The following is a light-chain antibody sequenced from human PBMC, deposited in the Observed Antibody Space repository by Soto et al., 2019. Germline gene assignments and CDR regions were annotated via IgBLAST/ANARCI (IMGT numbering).Light chain of an antibody. CDR1: SGHSSYA. Sequence: QLVLTQSPSXXXXXXXXXXXTCTLSSGHSSYAIAWHQQQPGKGPRYLMKINSGGSHTKGDGIPDRFSGSRFGAERHLSISSLQSEDEADYYCQTWGTGIHVFGGGTKLTVL. J-gene: IGLJ2*01. CDR2: INSGGSH. V-gene: IGLV4-69*01. CDR3: QTWGTGIHV.